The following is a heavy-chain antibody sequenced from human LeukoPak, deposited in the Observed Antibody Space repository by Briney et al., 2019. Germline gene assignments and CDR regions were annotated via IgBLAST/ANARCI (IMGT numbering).Heavy chain of an antibody. J-gene: IGHJ5*02. V-gene: IGHV3-48*01. CDR3: AGSSGSNWFDP. D-gene: IGHD6-19*01. CDR1: GFTFSSYS. CDR2: ISSSSSTI. Sequence: GGSLRLSCAASGFTFSSYSMNWVRQAPGKGLEWVSYISSSSSTIYYADSVKGRFTISRDNAKNSLYLQMNSLRAEDTAVYYCAGSSGSNWFDPWGQGTLVTVSS.